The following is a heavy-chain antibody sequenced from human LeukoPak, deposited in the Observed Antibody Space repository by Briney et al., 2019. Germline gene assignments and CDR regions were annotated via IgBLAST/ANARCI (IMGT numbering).Heavy chain of an antibody. J-gene: IGHJ4*02. Sequence: ASVKVSCKASGGTFSSYAISWVRQAPGQGLEWMGGIIPIFGTANYAQKFQGRVTITADETTSTAYMELSSLRSEDTAVYYCARGPGMATIYFDYWGQGTLVTVSS. V-gene: IGHV1-69*13. CDR3: ARGPGMATIYFDY. D-gene: IGHD5-24*01. CDR1: GGTFSSYA. CDR2: IIPIFGTA.